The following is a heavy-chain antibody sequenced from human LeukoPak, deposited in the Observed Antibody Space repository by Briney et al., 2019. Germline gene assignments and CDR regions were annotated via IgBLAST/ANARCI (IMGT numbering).Heavy chain of an antibody. CDR2: IYTSGNT. V-gene: IGHV4-61*02. CDR3: AREPADPGHLVVLAVVGCMDV. D-gene: IGHD2-21*01. CDR1: GASISSGSYY. J-gene: IGHJ6*03. Sequence: SQTLSLTCTVPGASISSGSYYWSWIRQPAGKGLEWIGRIYTSGNTNYNPSLKSRLAISIDTSKNQFSLKLSSVTAADTAVYYCAREPADPGHLVVLAVVGCMDVWGNGTTVTVSS.